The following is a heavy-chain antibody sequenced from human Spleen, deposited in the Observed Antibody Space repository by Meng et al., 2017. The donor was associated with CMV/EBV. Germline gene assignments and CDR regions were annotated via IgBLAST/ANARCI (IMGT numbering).Heavy chain of an antibody. Sequence: GSLRLSCIVSGGSISSSSYFWAWIRQPPGKGLEWIGNIFYNGSTYYNPSLKSRLTISLDTSKSQFSLKLTSVTAADTAVYYCASLYTISSPSSYYYYDLDVWGQGTTVTVSS. J-gene: IGHJ6*02. D-gene: IGHD2-2*02. CDR2: IFYNGST. CDR1: GGSISSSSYF. V-gene: IGHV4-39*07. CDR3: ASLYTISSPSSYYYYDLDV.